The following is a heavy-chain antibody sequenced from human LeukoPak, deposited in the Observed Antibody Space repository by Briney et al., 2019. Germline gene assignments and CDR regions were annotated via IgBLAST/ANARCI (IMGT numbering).Heavy chain of an antibody. V-gene: IGHV3-23*01. D-gene: IGHD1-26*01. CDR1: GFTFSSYG. CDR3: AKRQSGAYGDFDY. CDR2: LSSSGSTT. Sequence: PGGSLRLSCAASGFTFSSYGMSWVRQAPGKGLEWVSILSSSGSTTYYASSVKGRFTIPRDNSKNTLYLQMNSLRAEDTALYYCAKRQSGAYGDFDYWGQETLVTVSS. J-gene: IGHJ4*02.